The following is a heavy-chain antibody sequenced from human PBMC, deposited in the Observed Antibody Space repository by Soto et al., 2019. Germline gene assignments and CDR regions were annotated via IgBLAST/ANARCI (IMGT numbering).Heavy chain of an antibody. Sequence: EVQLVESGGGLVQPGGSLRVSCAASGFTFSSYWMSWVRQAPGKGLEWVANIKEDGSKTVYVDSVRGRFTIYRDNAKNSVYLQMNSLRVEDTAVYYCARDEGLTETTFRFDYWGQGTLVTVSS. D-gene: IGHD4-17*01. CDR2: IKEDGSKT. CDR3: ARDEGLTETTFRFDY. V-gene: IGHV3-7*01. J-gene: IGHJ4*02. CDR1: GFTFSSYW.